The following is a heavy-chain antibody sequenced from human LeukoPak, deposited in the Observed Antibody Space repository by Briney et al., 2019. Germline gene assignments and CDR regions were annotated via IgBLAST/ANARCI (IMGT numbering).Heavy chain of an antibody. D-gene: IGHD3-10*01. CDR3: ARYYYGLGSYDH. CDR1: GFTFSIYW. J-gene: IGHJ4*02. CDR2: INSGGSST. V-gene: IGHV3-74*01. Sequence: GGSLRLSCAASGFTFSIYWMHWVRQGPGKGLVWVSRINSGGSSTHYADSEKGRFTISRDNAKNTLYLQMNSVRAEDTAVYYCARYYYGLGSYDHWGQGTPVTVSS.